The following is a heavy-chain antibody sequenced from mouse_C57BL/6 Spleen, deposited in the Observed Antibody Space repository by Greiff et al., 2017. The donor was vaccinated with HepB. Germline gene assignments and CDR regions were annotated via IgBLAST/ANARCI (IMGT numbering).Heavy chain of an antibody. J-gene: IGHJ3*01. V-gene: IGHV1-18*01. CDR1: GYTFTDYN. D-gene: IGHD1-1*01. CDR3: ARGVYGSSYGAY. Sequence: EVQLQQSGPELVKPGASVKIPCKASGYTFTDYNMDWVKQSHGKSLEWIGDINPNNGGTIYNQKFKGKATLTVDKSSSTAYMELRSLTSEDTAVYYCARGVYGSSYGAYWGQGTLVTVSA. CDR2: INPNNGGT.